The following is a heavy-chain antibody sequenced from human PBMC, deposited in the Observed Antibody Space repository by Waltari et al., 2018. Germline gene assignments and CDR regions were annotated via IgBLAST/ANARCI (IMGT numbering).Heavy chain of an antibody. CDR1: GYSFTSYW. V-gene: IGHV5-51*01. Sequence: EVQLVQSGAEVKKPGESLKISCKGSGYSFTSYWIGWVRQMPGKGLEWMGIIYPGDSDTRYSPSFQGQVTISADKSISTAYLQWSSLKASDTAMYYCARHGYGGKQKLKNVANDAFDIWGQGTMVTVSS. J-gene: IGHJ3*02. CDR2: IYPGDSDT. D-gene: IGHD2-15*01. CDR3: ARHGYGGKQKLKNVANDAFDI.